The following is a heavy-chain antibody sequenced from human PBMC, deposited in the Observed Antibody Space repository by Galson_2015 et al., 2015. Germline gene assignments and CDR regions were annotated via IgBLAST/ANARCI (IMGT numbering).Heavy chain of an antibody. J-gene: IGHJ4*01. V-gene: IGHV3-30-3*01. Sequence: SLRLSCAASGFTFSSYAMHWVRQAPGKGLEWVAVISYDGSNKYYADSVKGRFTISRDNSKNTLYLQMNSLRAEDTAVYYCARGEAEGAVGWDRDFRGPGTLGTGSP. CDR1: GFTFSSYA. CDR2: ISYDGSNK. D-gene: IGHD1-14*01. CDR3: ARGEAEGAVGWDRDF.